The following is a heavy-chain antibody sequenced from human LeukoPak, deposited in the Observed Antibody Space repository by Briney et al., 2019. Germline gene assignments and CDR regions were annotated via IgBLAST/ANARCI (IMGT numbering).Heavy chain of an antibody. CDR1: GFTFSSYE. Sequence: QPGGSLRLSCAASGFTFSSYEMNWVRQAPGKGLEWVSYISSSGSTIYYADSVKGRFTISRDNAKYSLYLQMNSLRAEDTAVYYCARDQLHEYSSSSGDYYYYYYMDVWGKGTTVTVSS. D-gene: IGHD6-6*01. V-gene: IGHV3-48*03. CDR3: ARDQLHEYSSSSGDYYYYYYMDV. J-gene: IGHJ6*03. CDR2: ISSSGSTI.